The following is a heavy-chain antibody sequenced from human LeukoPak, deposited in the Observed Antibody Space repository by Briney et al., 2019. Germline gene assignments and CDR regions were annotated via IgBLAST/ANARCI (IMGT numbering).Heavy chain of an antibody. CDR1: GGSISSSSYY. J-gene: IGHJ4*02. Sequence: TSETLSLTCTVSGGSISSSSYYWGWIRQPPGKGLEWIGSIYYSGSTYYNPSLKSRVTISVDTSKNQFSLKLSSVTAADTAVYYCARGERWLQAFDYWGQGTLVTVSS. CDR2: IYYSGST. CDR3: ARGERWLQAFDY. D-gene: IGHD5-24*01. V-gene: IGHV4-39*01.